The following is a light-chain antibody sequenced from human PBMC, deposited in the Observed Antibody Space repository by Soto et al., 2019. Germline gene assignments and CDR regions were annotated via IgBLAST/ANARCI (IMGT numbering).Light chain of an antibody. J-gene: IGKJ1*01. CDR1: QSVSSN. Sequence: EIVMTQSPATLSVSPGERATLSCRASQSVSSNLAWYQQKPGQAPRLLIYGASTRATGIPARWSGSGSGTELTLTISSLQSEGFEVYYCQQYNNRWTFGQGTKVEIK. V-gene: IGKV3-15*01. CDR2: GAS. CDR3: QQYNNRWT.